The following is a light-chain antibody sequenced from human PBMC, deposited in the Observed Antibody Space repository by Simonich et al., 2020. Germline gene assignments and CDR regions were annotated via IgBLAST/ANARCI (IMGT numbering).Light chain of an antibody. V-gene: IGLV3-21*03. CDR2: DDS. Sequence: SYVLTQPPSVSVAPGKTARITCGGNNIGSTGVHWYQQKTGQAPVLVVYDDSDRPSWIPERFSGSNSGNTATLTISRVEAGDEADYYCQVWDSSSDHVVFGGGTKLTVL. J-gene: IGLJ2*01. CDR3: QVWDSSSDHVV. CDR1: NIGSTG.